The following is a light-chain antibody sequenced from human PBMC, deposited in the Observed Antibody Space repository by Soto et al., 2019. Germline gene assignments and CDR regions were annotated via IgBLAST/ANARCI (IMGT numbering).Light chain of an antibody. Sequence: DIQTTQSPSTLSASVGDRVTITCRASQSISSWLAWYQKKPGKAPNLLIYKTSSLESGVPSRFSGSGSGTEFTLTVNSLQPDDFATYYCQQYDSYPLTFGGGTKVDIK. CDR3: QQYDSYPLT. J-gene: IGKJ4*01. CDR1: QSISSW. V-gene: IGKV1-5*03. CDR2: KTS.